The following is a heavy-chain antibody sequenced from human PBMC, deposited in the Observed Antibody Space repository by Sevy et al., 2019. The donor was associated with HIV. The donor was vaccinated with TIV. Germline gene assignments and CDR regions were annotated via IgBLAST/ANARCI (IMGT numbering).Heavy chain of an antibody. CDR2: IHYTGSS. D-gene: IGHD5-12*01. CDR3: ARAPPVRSGDDSLNWFDP. V-gene: IGHV4-59*01. CDR1: GGPISSYY. Sequence: SESLSLTCTVSGGPISSYYWSWLRQPPGKGLQYIGYIHYTGSSNYNPSLKSRVTISLDTSKNQFSLKVTSVTAADTAVYYCARAPPVRSGDDSLNWFDPWGHGTLVTVSS. J-gene: IGHJ5*02.